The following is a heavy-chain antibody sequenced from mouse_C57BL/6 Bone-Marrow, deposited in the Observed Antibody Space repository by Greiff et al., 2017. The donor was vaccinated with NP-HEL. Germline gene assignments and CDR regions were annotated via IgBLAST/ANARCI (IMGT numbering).Heavy chain of an antibody. Sequence: LQESGAELVKPGASVKLSCKASGYTFTSYWMHWVKQRPGQGLEWIGMIHPNSGSTNYNEKFKSKATLTVDKSSSTAYMQLSSLTSEDSAVYYCARGVIYYGNYFDYWGQGTTLTVSS. V-gene: IGHV1-64*01. CDR2: IHPNSGST. CDR3: ARGVIYYGNYFDY. D-gene: IGHD2-1*01. CDR1: GYTFTSYW. J-gene: IGHJ2*01.